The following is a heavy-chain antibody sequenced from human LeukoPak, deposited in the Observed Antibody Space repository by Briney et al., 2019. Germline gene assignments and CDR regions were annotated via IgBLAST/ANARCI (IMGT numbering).Heavy chain of an antibody. CDR2: ISSSGSTI. J-gene: IGHJ6*02. V-gene: IGHV3-48*03. CDR1: GFTFSSYE. CDR3: ARDKSDGGYYYYYGMDV. Sequence: GRSLRLSCAASGFTFSSYEMNWVRQAPGKGLEWVSYISSSGSTIYYADSVKGRFTISRDNAKNSLYLQMNSLRAEDTAVYYCARDKSDGGYYYYYGMDVWGQGTTVTVSS. D-gene: IGHD4-23*01.